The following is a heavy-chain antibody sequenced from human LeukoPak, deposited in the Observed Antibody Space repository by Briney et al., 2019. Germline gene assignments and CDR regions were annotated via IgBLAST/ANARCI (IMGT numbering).Heavy chain of an antibody. CDR1: GGSFSPYY. J-gene: IGHJ2*01. CDR2: IYYSGST. Sequence: SETLSLTCTVSGGSFSPYYWSWIRQPPGKGLEWIGYIYYSGSTNYNPSLKSRVTISLDTSKSQFSLKLGSVTAADTAVYYCARRDSPFDLWGRGTLVTVS. V-gene: IGHV4-59*08. CDR3: ARRDSPFDL. D-gene: IGHD3-22*01.